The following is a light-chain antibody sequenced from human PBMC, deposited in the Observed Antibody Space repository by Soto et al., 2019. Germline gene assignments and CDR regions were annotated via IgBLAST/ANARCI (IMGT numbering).Light chain of an antibody. CDR3: QSYDTSLSGFYV. CDR2: DNN. V-gene: IGLV1-40*01. CDR1: SSNIGAGYN. J-gene: IGLJ1*01. Sequence: QSVLTQPPSVSGAPGQRVSISCTGSSSNIGAGYNVHWYQQLPGTAPKLLIYDNNNRPSGVPDRFSGSKSGTSASLAITGLQAEDEADYYCQSYDTSLSGFYVFGTGTKVT.